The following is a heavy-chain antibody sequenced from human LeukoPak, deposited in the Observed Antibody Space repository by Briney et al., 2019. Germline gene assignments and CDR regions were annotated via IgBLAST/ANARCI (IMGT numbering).Heavy chain of an antibody. J-gene: IGHJ4*02. CDR1: GYSISGGYY. D-gene: IGHD6-13*01. V-gene: IGHV4-38-2*02. Sequence: KPSETLSLTCTVSGYSISGGYYWGWIRQPPGKGLEWIGSIYHSGSTYYNPYLKSRVTISVDTSKNQFSLKLSSVTAADTAVYYCASDGLGSSWYRPPHYWGQGTLVTVSS. CDR3: ASDGLGSSWYRPPHY. CDR2: IYHSGST.